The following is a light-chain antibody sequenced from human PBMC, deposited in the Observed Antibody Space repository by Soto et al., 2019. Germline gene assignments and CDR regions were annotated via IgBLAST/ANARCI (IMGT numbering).Light chain of an antibody. CDR3: HKYTNGPA. CDR2: AAS. V-gene: IGKV1-27*01. CDR1: QGISNY. Sequence: DIQMTPSPSSLSASVGDRVTITCRASQGISNYLAWYQQIPAKVPTLLISAASTLQSGVPSRFSSSVSGTDFTLTITSMQPEDVATDYGHKYTNGPAFGGVTKVEIK. J-gene: IGKJ4*01.